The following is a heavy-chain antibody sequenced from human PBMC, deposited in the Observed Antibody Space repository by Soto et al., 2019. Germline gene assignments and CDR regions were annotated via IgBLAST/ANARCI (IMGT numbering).Heavy chain of an antibody. CDR2: ISGSGGST. J-gene: IGHJ4*02. CDR3: AKDRLIVDYKKTKAREYYFDY. D-gene: IGHD2-15*01. Sequence: EVQLLESGGGLVQPGGSLRLSCAASGFTFSSYAMSWVRQAPGKGLEWVSAISGSGGSTYYADSVKGRFTISRDNSKNTLYLQMNSLRAEDTAVYYCAKDRLIVDYKKTKAREYYFDYWGQGTLVTVSS. CDR1: GFTFSSYA. V-gene: IGHV3-23*01.